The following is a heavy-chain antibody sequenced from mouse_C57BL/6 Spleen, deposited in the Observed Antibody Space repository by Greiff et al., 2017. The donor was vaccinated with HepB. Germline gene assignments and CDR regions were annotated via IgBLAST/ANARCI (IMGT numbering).Heavy chain of an antibody. CDR2: IYPGDGDT. CDR1: GYAFSSYW. J-gene: IGHJ2*01. Sequence: VQLQQSGAELVKPGASVKISCKASGYAFSSYWMNWVKQRPGKGLEWIGQIYPGDGDTNYNGKFKGKATLTADKSSSTAYMQLSSLTSEDSAVYYCARSPYYCGSSGSIDYWGQGTTLTVSS. V-gene: IGHV1-80*01. D-gene: IGHD1-1*01. CDR3: ARSPYYCGSSGSIDY.